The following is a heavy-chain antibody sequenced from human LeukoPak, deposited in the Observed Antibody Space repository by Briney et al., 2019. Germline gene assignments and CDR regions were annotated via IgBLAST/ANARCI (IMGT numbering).Heavy chain of an antibody. D-gene: IGHD2-2*02. CDR2: INPNSGGT. CDR3: ARGCSSTSCYIIRGFDP. V-gene: IGHV1-2*06. Sequence: GASVKVSCKASGYTFTSYYMHWVRQAPGQGLEWMGRINPNSGGTNYAQKFQGRVTMTRDTSISTAYMELSRLRSDDTAVYYCARGCSSTSCYIIRGFDPWGQGTLVTVSS. J-gene: IGHJ5*02. CDR1: GYTFTSYY.